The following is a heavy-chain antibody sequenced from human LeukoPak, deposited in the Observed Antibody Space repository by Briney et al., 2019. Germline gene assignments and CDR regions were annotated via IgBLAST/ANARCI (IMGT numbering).Heavy chain of an antibody. D-gene: IGHD6-13*01. CDR2: INSNSADT. CDR1: GYSFIDYY. J-gene: IGHJ1*01. CDR3: ARIGISARGTNFHH. Sequence: ASVKVSCKTSGYSFIDYYIHWVRQAPGQGLEWMGWINSNSADTNYAQNFQGRVTMTRDTSISTAYMELSRLRSDDPALYYCARIGISARGTNFHHWGQGTLVTVSS. V-gene: IGHV1-2*02.